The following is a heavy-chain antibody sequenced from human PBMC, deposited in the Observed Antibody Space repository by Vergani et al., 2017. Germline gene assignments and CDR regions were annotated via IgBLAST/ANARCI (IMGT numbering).Heavy chain of an antibody. Sequence: QVKLQESGPGLVKPSETLSLTCTVSGASVNSYYWRWVRQPPGKGLEWVGYVSFRGGTLYDPSVKGRMTISPNTSSNQFSLHLTSVTAADTAVYYCARSRIYYGAESPDYWGQGTLVTVSS. J-gene: IGHJ4*02. CDR1: GASVNSYY. CDR2: VSFRGGT. V-gene: IGHV4-59*02. CDR3: ARSRIYYGAESPDY. D-gene: IGHD3-10*01.